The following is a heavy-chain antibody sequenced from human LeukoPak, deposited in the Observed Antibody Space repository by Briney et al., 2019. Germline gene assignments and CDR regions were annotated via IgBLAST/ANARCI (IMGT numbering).Heavy chain of an antibody. J-gene: IGHJ5*02. D-gene: IGHD2-2*01. CDR1: GYIFTSYW. V-gene: IGHV5-51*01. CDR2: IYPGDSDT. CDR3: ARHRGGYCSSTTCYGNWFDP. Sequence: GESLKISWKGSGYIFTSYWLGWVRQMPGKGLEWVGIIYPGDSDTRYSPSFQSQVTISADKYISTAYLQWSSLKASDTAIYYCARHRGGYCSSTTCYGNWFDPWGQGTLVTVSS.